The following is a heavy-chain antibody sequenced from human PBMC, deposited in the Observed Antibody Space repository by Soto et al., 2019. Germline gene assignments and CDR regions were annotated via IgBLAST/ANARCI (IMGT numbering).Heavy chain of an antibody. CDR3: ARVGPWVPYYYDSSPYTFENWFDP. Sequence: SETLSLTCAVSGYSISRGYYWGWLRQPPGKGLEWIGSIYPGGSTYYNPSLNSRVTLSIDMTNNHVSLILNSVTAADTAVYYCARVGPWVPYYYDSSPYTFENWFDPWGQGTLVTV. CDR1: GYSISRGYY. V-gene: IGHV4-38-2*01. J-gene: IGHJ5*02. D-gene: IGHD3-22*01. CDR2: IYPGGST.